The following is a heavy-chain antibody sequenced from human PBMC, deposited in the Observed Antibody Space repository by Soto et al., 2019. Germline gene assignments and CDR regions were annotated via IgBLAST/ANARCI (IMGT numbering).Heavy chain of an antibody. CDR2: IYYSGST. CDR3: ARVDFRIAVGEDYGMDV. Sequence: SETLSLTCTVSGGSISSYYWSWIRQPPGKGLEWIGYIYYSGSTNYNPSLKSRVTISVDTSKNQFSLKLSSVTAADTAVYYCARVDFRIAVGEDYGMDVWSQGTTVTVSS. CDR1: GGSISSYY. J-gene: IGHJ6*02. D-gene: IGHD6-19*01. V-gene: IGHV4-59*01.